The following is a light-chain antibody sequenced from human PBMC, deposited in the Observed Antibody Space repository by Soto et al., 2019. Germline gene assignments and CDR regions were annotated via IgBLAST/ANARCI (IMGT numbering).Light chain of an antibody. Sequence: TQSPSSLSASVGDRVTITCRASQSISSSYLAWYQQKPGQAPRPLIYGASSRATGIPDRFSGSGSGTDFTLTISTLEPEDFAVYYCQQYGSSPRTFGQGTKVDIK. CDR1: QSISSSY. CDR3: QQYGSSPRT. V-gene: IGKV3-20*01. J-gene: IGKJ1*01. CDR2: GAS.